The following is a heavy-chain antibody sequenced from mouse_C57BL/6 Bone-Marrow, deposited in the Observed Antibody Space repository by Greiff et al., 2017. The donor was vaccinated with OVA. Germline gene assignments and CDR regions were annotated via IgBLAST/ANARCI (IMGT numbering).Heavy chain of an antibody. CDR1: GFNIKDDY. J-gene: IGHJ3*01. CDR3: TTFYGNGGALFAS. Sequence: EVQLQQSGAELVRPGASVKLSCTASGFNIKDDYMHWVKQRPEQGLEWIGWIDPENGDTEYASKFQGKATITADTSSNTAYLQLSSLTSEDTAVYYCTTFYGNGGALFASWGQGTLVTVSA. CDR2: IDPENGDT. V-gene: IGHV14-4*01. D-gene: IGHD2-1*01.